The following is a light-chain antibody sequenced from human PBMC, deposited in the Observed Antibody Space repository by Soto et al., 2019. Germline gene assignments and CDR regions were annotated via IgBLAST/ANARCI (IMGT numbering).Light chain of an antibody. CDR1: QSVSSSY. Sequence: EIVMTQSPATLSVSPGERATLSCRASQSVSSSYLAWYQQKPGQAPRFLIYGASSRATGIPDRFSGRASGTDSTLTISRLEPEDFAVYYCQQYGSSPITFGQGTRLEIK. V-gene: IGKV3-20*01. J-gene: IGKJ5*01. CDR2: GAS. CDR3: QQYGSSPIT.